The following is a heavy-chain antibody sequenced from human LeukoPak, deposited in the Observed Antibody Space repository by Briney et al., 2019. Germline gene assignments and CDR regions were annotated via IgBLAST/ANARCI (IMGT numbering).Heavy chain of an antibody. CDR2: ISSSGSTI. J-gene: IGHJ4*02. CDR1: GFAFHDYA. D-gene: IGHD5-18*01. V-gene: IGHV3-48*03. Sequence: GGSLRLSCAASGFAFHDYAMHWVRQAPGKGLEWVSYISSSGSTIFYADSVKGRFTISRDNAKNSLYLQMNSLRAEDTAVYYCARRGIQLWPHDDYWGQGTLVTVSS. CDR3: ARRGIQLWPHDDY.